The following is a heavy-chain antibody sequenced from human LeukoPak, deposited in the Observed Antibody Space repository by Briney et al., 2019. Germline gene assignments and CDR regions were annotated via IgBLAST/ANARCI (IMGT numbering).Heavy chain of an antibody. CDR1: GFTFGDYA. V-gene: IGHV3-43*02. Sequence: PGGSLRLSCAASGFTFGDYAMHWVRQAPGKGLEWVCLISGGGGSTYYAASEKRRFTIPRDNSKNTLYLQMNSLRAEDTAVYYCAKTLVDYYDSSGYYPSGAFDSWGQGTMVTVSS. CDR2: ISGGGGST. J-gene: IGHJ3*02. CDR3: AKTLVDYYDSSGYYPSGAFDS. D-gene: IGHD3-22*01.